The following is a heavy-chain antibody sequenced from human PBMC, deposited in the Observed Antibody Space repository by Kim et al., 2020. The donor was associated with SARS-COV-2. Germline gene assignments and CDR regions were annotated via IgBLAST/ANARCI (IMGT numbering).Heavy chain of an antibody. D-gene: IGHD3-9*01. V-gene: IGHV3-15*01. CDR1: GFTFSNAW. Sequence: GGSLRLSCAASGFTFSNAWMSWVRQAPGKGLEWVGRIKSKTDGGTTDYAAPVKGRFTISRDDSKNTLYLQMNSLKTEDTAVYYCTTWKPLRYFDWIQAFYYYYGMDVWGQGTTVTVSS. CDR2: IKSKTDGGTT. J-gene: IGHJ6*02. CDR3: TTWKPLRYFDWIQAFYYYYGMDV.